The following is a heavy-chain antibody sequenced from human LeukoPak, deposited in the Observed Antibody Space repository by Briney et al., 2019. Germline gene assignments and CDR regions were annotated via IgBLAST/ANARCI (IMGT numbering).Heavy chain of an antibody. V-gene: IGHV3-48*04. CDR2: ISSSGSTI. D-gene: IGHD3-10*02. J-gene: IGHJ6*04. Sequence: GGSLRLSCAGSGFTFSSYSMIWVRQAPGKWLEWVSYISSSGSTIYYADSVKGRFTISRDNAKNSLYLQMNSLRAEDTAVYYCAELGITMIGGVWGKGTTVTISS. CDR1: GFTFSSYS. CDR3: AELGITMIGGV.